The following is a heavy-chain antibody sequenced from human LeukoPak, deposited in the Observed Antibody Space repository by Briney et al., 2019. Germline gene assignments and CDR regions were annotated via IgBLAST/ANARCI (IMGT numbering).Heavy chain of an antibody. V-gene: IGHV3-9*01. CDR3: AKDMNDWHSSGWSKSYFDY. D-gene: IGHD6-19*01. Sequence: GGSLRLSCAASGFTFDDYAMHWVRQAPGKGLEWVSGISWNSGSIGYADSVKGRFTISRDNAKNSLYLQMNSLRAEDTALYYCAKDMNDWHSSGWSKSYFDYWGQGTLVTVSS. J-gene: IGHJ4*02. CDR1: GFTFDDYA. CDR2: ISWNSGSI.